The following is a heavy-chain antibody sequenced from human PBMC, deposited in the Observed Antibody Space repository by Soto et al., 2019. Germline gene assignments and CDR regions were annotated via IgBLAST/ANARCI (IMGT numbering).Heavy chain of an antibody. CDR3: ARGGGITMVRGVNYYYGMDV. Sequence: PSETLSLTCAVYGGSFSGYYWSWIRQPPGKGLEWIGEINYSGSTNYNPSLKSRVTISVDTSKNQFSLKLSSVTAADTAVYYCARGGGITMVRGVNYYYGMDVWGQGTTVTVSS. V-gene: IGHV4-34*01. J-gene: IGHJ6*02. CDR1: GGSFSGYY. CDR2: INYSGST. D-gene: IGHD3-10*01.